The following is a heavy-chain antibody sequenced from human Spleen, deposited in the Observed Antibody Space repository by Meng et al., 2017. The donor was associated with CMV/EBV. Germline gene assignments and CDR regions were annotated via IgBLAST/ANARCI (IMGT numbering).Heavy chain of an antibody. V-gene: IGHV2-5*02. J-gene: IGHJ4*02. CDR2: IFWDNDR. CDR3: AHSLYSNVLFDF. Sequence: QITLQESGPTLVKPTETLTLTCTFSGFSLTTSGVGVGWMRQPPGKALEWLALIFWDNDRRYSPALKSRLTITRDTSKNQVVLTVTNMDPVDTATYYCAHSLYSNVLFDFWGQGTLVTFSS. CDR1: GFSLTTSGVG. D-gene: IGHD4-11*01.